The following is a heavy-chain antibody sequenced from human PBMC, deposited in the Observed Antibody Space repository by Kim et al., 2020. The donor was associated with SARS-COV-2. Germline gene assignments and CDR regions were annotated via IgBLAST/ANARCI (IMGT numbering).Heavy chain of an antibody. V-gene: IGHV4-39*01. D-gene: IGHD3-3*01. CDR3: ARLHSPRFFYYGMDV. J-gene: IGHJ6*02. Sequence: PSLKSRVTRSVDTSKNQFSLKRSSVTASDTAVYYCARLHSPRFFYYGMDVWGQGTTVTVSS.